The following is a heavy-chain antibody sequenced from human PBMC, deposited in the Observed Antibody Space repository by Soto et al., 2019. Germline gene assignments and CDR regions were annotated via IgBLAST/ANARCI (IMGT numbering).Heavy chain of an antibody. CDR3: ARDGVTVGGFDY. J-gene: IGHJ4*02. CDR2: IIPIFGTA. V-gene: IGHV1-69*13. D-gene: IGHD2-21*02. CDR1: GCTFSSYA. Sequence: GASVKVSCKASGCTFSSYAISWVRQAPGQGLEWMGGIIPIFGTANYAQKFQGRVTITADESTSTAYMELSSLRSEDTAVYYCARDGVTVGGFDYWGQGTLVTVSS.